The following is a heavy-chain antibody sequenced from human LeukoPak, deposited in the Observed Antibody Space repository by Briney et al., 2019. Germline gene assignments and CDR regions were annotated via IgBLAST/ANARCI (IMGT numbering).Heavy chain of an antibody. J-gene: IGHJ5*02. CDR2: IYYSGST. CDR1: GGSISSSTYF. D-gene: IGHD5-24*01. CDR3: ARESLTWLQSRTSWFDP. V-gene: IGHV4-39*07. Sequence: PSETLSLTCTVSGGSISSSTYFWGWIRQPPGKGLEWIGTIYYSGSTYYNPSLKSRVTISVDSSKNQFSLRLSSVTAADTAVYYCARESLTWLQSRTSWFDPWGQGTLVTVSS.